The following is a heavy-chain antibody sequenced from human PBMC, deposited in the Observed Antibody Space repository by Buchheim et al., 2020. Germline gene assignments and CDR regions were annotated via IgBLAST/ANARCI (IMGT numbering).Heavy chain of an antibody. CDR1: GFTFNNYA. D-gene: IGHD2-2*01. J-gene: IGHJ6*02. CDR3: AKGGYCSSSDCYRAYYYYNMDA. V-gene: IGHV3-23*01. Sequence: EVQLLESGGGLVQPGGSLRLSCAASGFTFNNYAMNWVRQVPGKGLEWVSGIIGSGSRTYYADSVKGRLTIPRDNSKGPLYLQMNSLRAEDTAVYYCAKGGYCSSSDCYRAYYYYNMDAWGQGTT. CDR2: IIGSGSRT.